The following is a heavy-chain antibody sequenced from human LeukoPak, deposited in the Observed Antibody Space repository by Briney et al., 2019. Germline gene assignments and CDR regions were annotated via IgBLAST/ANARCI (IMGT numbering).Heavy chain of an antibody. D-gene: IGHD2-2*01. CDR1: GGTFSSYA. CDR3: ARDPGHCSSTSCPHY. CDR2: IIPIFGTA. J-gene: IGHJ4*02. Sequence: ASVKVSCKASGGTFSSYAISWVRQAPGQGLEWMGGIIPIFGTANYAQKFQGRVTITADKSTSTAYMELSSLRSEDTAVYYCARDPGHCSSTSCPHYWGQGTLVTVSS. V-gene: IGHV1-69*06.